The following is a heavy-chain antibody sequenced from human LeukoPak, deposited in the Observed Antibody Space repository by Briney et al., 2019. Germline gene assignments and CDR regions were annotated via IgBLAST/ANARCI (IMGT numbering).Heavy chain of an antibody. Sequence: GGSLRLSCAASGFTFSNYWMSWVRQAPGKGLEWVAVTSDDGKKKIYADSVKGRFTISRDNSKNTLYLQMSSLRAEDTALYYCARAAAETGAFRDNWFDPWGQGTLVTVSS. CDR3: ARAAAETGAFRDNWFDP. J-gene: IGHJ5*02. D-gene: IGHD6-13*01. V-gene: IGHV3-30*03. CDR2: TSDDGKKK. CDR1: GFTFSNYW.